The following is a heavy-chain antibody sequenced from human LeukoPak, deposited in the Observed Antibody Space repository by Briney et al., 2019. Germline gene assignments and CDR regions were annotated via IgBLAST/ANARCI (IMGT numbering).Heavy chain of an antibody. CDR2: IRYDGSDD. D-gene: IGHD4-23*01. V-gene: IGHV3-30*02. CDR3: ARDGGDFDY. CDR1: GFTFSTYN. Sequence: GGSLRLSCAASGFTFSTYNMHWVRQAPGKGLEWVAFIRYDGSDDDYADSVKGRFTISRDNSKNTLYLQMNSLRAEDTAVYYCARDGGDFDYWGQGTLVTVSS. J-gene: IGHJ4*02.